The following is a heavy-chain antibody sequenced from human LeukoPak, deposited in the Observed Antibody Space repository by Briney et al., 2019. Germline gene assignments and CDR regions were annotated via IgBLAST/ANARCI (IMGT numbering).Heavy chain of an antibody. Sequence: GESLKISCKGSGYSFTSYWIGWVRQMPGKGLEWMGIIYPGDSDTRYSPSFQGQVTISADKSISTAYLQWSSLKASDTAMYYCARPYCSSTSCSGDAFDIWGQGTMVTVSS. D-gene: IGHD2-2*01. CDR2: IYPGDSDT. CDR1: GYSFTSYW. J-gene: IGHJ3*02. V-gene: IGHV5-51*03. CDR3: ARPYCSSTSCSGDAFDI.